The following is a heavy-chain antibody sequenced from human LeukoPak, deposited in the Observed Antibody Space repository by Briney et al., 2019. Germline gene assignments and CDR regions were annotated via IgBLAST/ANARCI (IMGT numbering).Heavy chain of an antibody. Sequence: SETLSLTCAVYGGSFSGYYWSWIRQPPGKGLEWIGEINHSGSTNYNPSLKSRVTISVDTSKNQFSLKLSSVTAADTAVYYCARALTVFGPMRYMDVWGKGTTVTVSS. V-gene: IGHV4-34*01. CDR1: GGSFSGYY. CDR2: INHSGST. D-gene: IGHD3-3*01. J-gene: IGHJ6*03. CDR3: ARALTVFGPMRYMDV.